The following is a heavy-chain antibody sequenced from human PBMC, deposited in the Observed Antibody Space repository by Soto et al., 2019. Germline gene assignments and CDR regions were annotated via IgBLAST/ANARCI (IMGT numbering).Heavy chain of an antibody. Sequence: PSQTLSLTCVISGDSVSSNSAAWNWIRQSPSRGLEWLGRTYYRSRWYNDYAVSVRSRITVNADTSKNQFSLHLNSVTPEDTAVYFCAGTSSLQXYXXDVWDKGTTVTVXS. D-gene: IGHD1-7*01. CDR3: AGTSSLQXYXXDV. J-gene: IGHJ6*04. V-gene: IGHV6-1*01. CDR1: GDSVSSNSAA. CDR2: TYYRSRWYN.